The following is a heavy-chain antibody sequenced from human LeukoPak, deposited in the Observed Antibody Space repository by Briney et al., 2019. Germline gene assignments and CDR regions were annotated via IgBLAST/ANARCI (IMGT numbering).Heavy chain of an antibody. Sequence: GASVKVSCKASGYTFTGYYIHWVRQAPGQGLEWMGRINPNSGGTNNAQKFQDRLTITRDTSISTAYMELSRLRYCDTAVYYCAGVLVIDSSHPDYWGEGTLVTVSS. CDR3: AGVLVIDSSHPDY. J-gene: IGHJ4*02. CDR1: GYTFTGYY. V-gene: IGHV1-2*06. CDR2: INPNSGGT. D-gene: IGHD6-19*01.